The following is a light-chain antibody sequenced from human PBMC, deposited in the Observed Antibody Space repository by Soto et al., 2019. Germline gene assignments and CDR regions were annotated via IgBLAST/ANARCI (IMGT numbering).Light chain of an antibody. V-gene: IGLV2-14*01. CDR3: SSSTTSSTTYV. CDR2: EVS. J-gene: IGLJ1*01. CDR1: SSDVGGYNY. Sequence: QSALTQPASVSGSPGQSITISCTGTSSDVGGYNYVSWYQHHPGKAPKLMIYEVSNRPSGVSNRFSGSKSGNTASLTISGLQAEDEADYYCSSSTTSSTTYVFGTGTKLTVL.